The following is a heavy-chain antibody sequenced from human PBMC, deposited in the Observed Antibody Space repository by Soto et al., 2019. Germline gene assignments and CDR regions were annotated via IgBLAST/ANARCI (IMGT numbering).Heavy chain of an antibody. CDR1: GFTFSSYE. CDR3: ASHRTTNYYYYYGMDV. Sequence: GGSLRLSCAASGFTFSSYEMNWVRQAPGKGLEWVSYISSSGSTIYYADSVKGRFTISRDNAKNSLYLQMNSLRAEDTAVYYCASHRTTNYYYYYGMDVWGQGTTVTVSS. J-gene: IGHJ6*02. V-gene: IGHV3-48*03. D-gene: IGHD1-7*01. CDR2: ISSSGSTI.